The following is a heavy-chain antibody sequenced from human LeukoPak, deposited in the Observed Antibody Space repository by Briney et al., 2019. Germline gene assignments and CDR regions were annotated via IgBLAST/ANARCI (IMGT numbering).Heavy chain of an antibody. CDR2: IYYSGTT. J-gene: IGHJ4*02. D-gene: IGHD6-6*01. CDR1: GGSISSHY. CDR3: ARQADDSSSSLVYFDY. Sequence: SETLSLTCAVSGGSISSHYWSWIRQPPGKGLEWIGFIYYSGTTKYNPSLKSRVTISADTSKNQFSLKLSSVTAADSAVYYCARQADDSSSSLVYFDYWGQGTLVTVSS. V-gene: IGHV4-59*08.